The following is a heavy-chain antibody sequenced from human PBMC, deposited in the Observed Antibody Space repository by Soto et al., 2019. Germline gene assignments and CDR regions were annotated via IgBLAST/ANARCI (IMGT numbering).Heavy chain of an antibody. J-gene: IGHJ4*02. CDR2: MYHSGAT. CDR1: GGSITSDNW. V-gene: IGHV4-4*02. Sequence: QVQLQESGPGLVKPSETLSLTCAFSGGSITSDNWWTWVRQTPGKGLGWIGEMYHSGATNYSPSLKSRATISVDKSKDQFSLKLTSVTAADSALYYCARASASSMLRGVIINWGQGTLVTVSS. D-gene: IGHD3-10*01. CDR3: ARASASSMLRGVIIN.